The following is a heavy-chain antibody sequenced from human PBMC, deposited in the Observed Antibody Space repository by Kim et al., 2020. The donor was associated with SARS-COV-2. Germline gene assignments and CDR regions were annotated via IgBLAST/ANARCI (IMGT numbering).Heavy chain of an antibody. J-gene: IGHJ4*02. V-gene: IGHV3-9*01. CDR3: AKAGCSSTRCYSNC. Sequence: ADSGKDRFTIARDNAKNSLYLQMNSLRTEDTATYYCAKAGCSSTRCYSNCWGQGTLVTVSS. D-gene: IGHD2-2*01.